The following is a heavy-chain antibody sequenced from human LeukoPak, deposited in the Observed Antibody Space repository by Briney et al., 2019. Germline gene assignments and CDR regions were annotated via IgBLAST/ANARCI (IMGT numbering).Heavy chain of an antibody. D-gene: IGHD2-15*01. J-gene: IGHJ6*02. Sequence: ASVKVSCKGSGYTFTNYAVHWVRQAPGQRLEWLGWINPGNGDTKYSQNFQGRVTVTSDTSAATAYVELNSLTSEDTAVYYCARERWHCSYSVCYYALDVWGQGTTVTVSS. CDR3: ARERWHCSYSVCYYALDV. V-gene: IGHV1-3*01. CDR2: INPGNGDT. CDR1: GYTFTNYA.